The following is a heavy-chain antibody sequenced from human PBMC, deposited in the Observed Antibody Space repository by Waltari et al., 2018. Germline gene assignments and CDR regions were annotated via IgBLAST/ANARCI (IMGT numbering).Heavy chain of an antibody. Sequence: QVQLQESGPGLVKPSETLSLTCTVSGGSISSYYWSWIRQPPGKGLEWIGYIYYSGSTNDNPSLKSRVTISVDTSKNQFSLKLSSVTAADTAVYYCARVTGYCSGGSCFDAFDIWGQGTMVTVSS. CDR3: ARVTGYCSGGSCFDAFDI. CDR1: GGSISSYY. D-gene: IGHD2-15*01. V-gene: IGHV4-59*01. J-gene: IGHJ3*02. CDR2: IYYSGST.